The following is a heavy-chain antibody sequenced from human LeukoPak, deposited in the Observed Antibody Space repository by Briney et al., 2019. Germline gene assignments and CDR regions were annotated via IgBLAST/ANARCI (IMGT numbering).Heavy chain of an antibody. CDR2: IYPGDSDT. CDR3: ARLAAYDFWSGYSPVSYYYYMDV. J-gene: IGHJ6*03. CDR1: GYSFTSYW. Sequence: GESLKISCKGSGYSFTSYWIGWVRQMPGKGLEWMGIIYPGDSDTRYSPSFQGQVTISADKSISTAYLQWSSLKASDTAMYYCARLAAYDFWSGYSPVSYYYYMDVWGKETTVTVSS. D-gene: IGHD3-3*01. V-gene: IGHV5-51*01.